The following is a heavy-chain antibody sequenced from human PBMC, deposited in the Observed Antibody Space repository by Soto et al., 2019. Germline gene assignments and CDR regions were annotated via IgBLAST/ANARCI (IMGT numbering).Heavy chain of an antibody. D-gene: IGHD4-17*01. CDR1: GGSISSGGYS. CDR2: IYHSGST. Sequence: QLQLQESGSGLVKPSQTLSLTCAVSGGSISSGGYSWSWIRQPPGKGLEWIGYIYHSGSTYYNPSRKRRGTMAVDRSKNQFARKLSSVTAADTAVYYCARGRGDWGPTVTDGVDFDYWGQGTLVTVSS. J-gene: IGHJ4*02. CDR3: ARGRGDWGPTVTDGVDFDY. V-gene: IGHV4-30-2*01.